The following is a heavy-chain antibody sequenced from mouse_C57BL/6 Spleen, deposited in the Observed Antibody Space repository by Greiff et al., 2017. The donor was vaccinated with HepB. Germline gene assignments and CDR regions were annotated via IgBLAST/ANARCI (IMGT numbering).Heavy chain of an antibody. Sequence: VQLQQSGAELVKPGASVKISCKASGYAFSSYWMNWVKQRPGKGLEWIGKIYPGDGDTNYNGKFKGKATLTADNSSSTAYMQLSSLTTEDSAVYVDERQGDSCDYGSYFDYWGQGTTLTVSS. CDR2: IYPGDGDT. CDR3: ERQGDSCDYGSYFDY. V-gene: IGHV1-80*01. CDR1: GYAFSSYW. D-gene: IGHD1-1*01. J-gene: IGHJ2*01.